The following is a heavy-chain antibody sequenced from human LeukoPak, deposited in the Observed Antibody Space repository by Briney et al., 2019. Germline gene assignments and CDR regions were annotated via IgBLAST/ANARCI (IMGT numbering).Heavy chain of an antibody. J-gene: IGHJ4*02. CDR2: IKEDGSEE. CDR1: GLTVSSDY. Sequence: GGSLRLSCAAYGLTVSSDYMTWVRQAPGKGLEWVANIKEDGSEEYYVDSVKGRFTISRDNAKNSVYLQMNNLRVEDTAVYYCAKDGPTAYFDYWGQGILVAVSS. D-gene: IGHD5-18*01. CDR3: AKDGPTAYFDY. V-gene: IGHV3-7*04.